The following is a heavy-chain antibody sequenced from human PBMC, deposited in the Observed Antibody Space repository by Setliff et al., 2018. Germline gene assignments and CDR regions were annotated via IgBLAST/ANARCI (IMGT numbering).Heavy chain of an antibody. D-gene: IGHD3-22*01. CDR2: IYYSGST. Sequence: PSETLSLTCTVSGGSITSYYWSWIRQPPGKGLEWIGYIYYSGSTNYNPSLKSRVTISADTSKNQFSLKLSSVTAADTAVTYCARGVRGVVSRDSSGYLWAGTHVAEYFQHWGQGTLVTVSS. J-gene: IGHJ1*01. V-gene: IGHV4-59*01. CDR1: GGSITSYY. CDR3: ARGVRGVVSRDSSGYLWAGTHVAEYFQH.